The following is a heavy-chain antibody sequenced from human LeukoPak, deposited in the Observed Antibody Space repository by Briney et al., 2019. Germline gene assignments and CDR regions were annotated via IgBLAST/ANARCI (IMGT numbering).Heavy chain of an antibody. Sequence: GGSLRLSCAASGFTFSSYAMSWVRQAPGKGLEWVSAISGSGGSTYYADSVKGRFTISRDNSKNTLYLQMNSLRAEDTAVYYCARGPMYSSSWYATTFTGYYYYGMDVWGQGTTVTVSS. CDR1: GFTFSSYA. D-gene: IGHD6-13*01. CDR2: ISGSGGST. J-gene: IGHJ6*02. CDR3: ARGPMYSSSWYATTFTGYYYYGMDV. V-gene: IGHV3-23*01.